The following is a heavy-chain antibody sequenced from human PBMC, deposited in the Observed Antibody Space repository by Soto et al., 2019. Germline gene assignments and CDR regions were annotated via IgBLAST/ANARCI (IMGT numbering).Heavy chain of an antibody. D-gene: IGHD2-15*01. V-gene: IGHV3-30-3*01. CDR3: ARASKVVAATRFDY. CDR1: GFTFSSYA. Sequence: GGSLRLSCAASGFTFSSYAMHWVRQAPGKGLEWVAVISYDGSNKYYADSVKGRFTISRDNSKNTLYLQMNSLRAEDTAVYYCARASKVVAATRFDYWGQGTLVTVSS. J-gene: IGHJ4*02. CDR2: ISYDGSNK.